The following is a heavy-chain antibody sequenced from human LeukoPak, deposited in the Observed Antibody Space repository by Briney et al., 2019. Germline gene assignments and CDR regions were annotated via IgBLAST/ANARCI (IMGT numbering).Heavy chain of an antibody. D-gene: IGHD3-3*01. J-gene: IGHJ6*04. CDR2: INHSGST. CDR1: GGSFSGYY. CDR3: ARGRYVLRFLEWLPRNGMDV. V-gene: IGHV4-34*01. Sequence: PSETLSLTCAVYGGSFSGYYWSWIRQPPGKGLEWIGEINHSGSTNYNPSLKSRVTISVDTSKNQFPLKLSSVTAADTAVYYCARGRYVLRFLEWLPRNGMDVWGKGTTVTVSS.